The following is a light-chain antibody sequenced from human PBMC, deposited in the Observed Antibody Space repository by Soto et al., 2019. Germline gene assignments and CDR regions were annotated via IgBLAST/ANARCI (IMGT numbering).Light chain of an antibody. Sequence: EIVMTQSPYTLSVSPGETATLSCRASQSVGSNLAWYQQKPGQAPRLLISDASTRAAGLPARFSGSGSGTEFTLTITSLQSEDFAVYHCQQSNNWPKTFGQGTKVDIK. CDR3: QQSNNWPKT. J-gene: IGKJ1*01. CDR1: QSVGSN. V-gene: IGKV3-15*01. CDR2: DAS.